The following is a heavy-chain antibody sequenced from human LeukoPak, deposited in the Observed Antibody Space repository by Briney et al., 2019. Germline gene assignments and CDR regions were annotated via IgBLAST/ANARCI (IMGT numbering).Heavy chain of an antibody. J-gene: IGHJ4*02. CDR3: ARDYAYCGGDCYFYFDC. CDR1: GGSVSSGSYY. Sequence: SETLSLTCTVSGGSVSSGSYYWSWIRQPPGKGLEWIGYIYYSGSTNYNPSLKSRVTISVDTSKNQFSLKLSSVTAADTAVYYCARDYAYCGGDCYFYFDCWGQGTLVTVSS. D-gene: IGHD2-21*02. V-gene: IGHV4-61*01. CDR2: IYYSGST.